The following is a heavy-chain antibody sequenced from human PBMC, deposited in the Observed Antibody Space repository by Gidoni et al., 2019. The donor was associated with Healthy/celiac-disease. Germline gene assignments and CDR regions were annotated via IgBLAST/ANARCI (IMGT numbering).Heavy chain of an antibody. V-gene: IGHV3-30*18. CDR2: ISYDGSNK. CDR1: GFTFSSYG. CDR3: AKDHSGSYLDY. D-gene: IGHD1-26*01. Sequence: QVQLVESGGGAATPGRSLRPSCASSGFTFSSYGMHWVRQAPGKGLEWVAVISYDGSNKYYADSVKGRFTISRDNSKNTLYLQMNSLRAEDTAVYYCAKDHSGSYLDYWGQGTLVTVSS. J-gene: IGHJ4*02.